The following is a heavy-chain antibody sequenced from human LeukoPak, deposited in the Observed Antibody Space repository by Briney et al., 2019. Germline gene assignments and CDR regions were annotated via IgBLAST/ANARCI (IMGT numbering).Heavy chain of an antibody. CDR2: IKQDGSEK. CDR3: AREVPSYGDYEDTFDY. V-gene: IGHV3-7*01. CDR1: GFTFSSYW. Sequence: PGGSLRLSCAASGFTFSSYWMSWVRQAPGKGLEWVANIKQDGSEKYYVDSVKGRFTISRDNAENSLYLQMNSLRAEDTAVYYCAREVPSYGDYEDTFDYWGQGTLVTVSS. D-gene: IGHD4-17*01. J-gene: IGHJ4*02.